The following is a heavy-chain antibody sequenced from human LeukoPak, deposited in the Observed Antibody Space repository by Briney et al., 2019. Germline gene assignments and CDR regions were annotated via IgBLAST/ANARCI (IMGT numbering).Heavy chain of an antibody. Sequence: ASVKVSCKASGYTFTSYDINWVRQATGQGLEWMGWMNPNSGNTGYAQKFQGRVTMTRNTSISTAYMELSSLRSEDTAVYYCARGQRRGRGDWFDPWGQGTLVTVSS. J-gene: IGHJ5*02. CDR1: GYTFTSYD. CDR3: ARGQRRGRGDWFDP. CDR2: MNPNSGNT. V-gene: IGHV1-8*01. D-gene: IGHD3-10*01.